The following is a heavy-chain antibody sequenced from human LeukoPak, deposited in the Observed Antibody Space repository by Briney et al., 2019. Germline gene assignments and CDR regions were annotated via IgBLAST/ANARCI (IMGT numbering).Heavy chain of an antibody. Sequence: SETLSLTCTVSGGSISSYYWSWIRQPPGKGLEWIGYIYYRGSTNYNPSLKSRVTIPVDTSKNQFSLKLSSVTAADTAVYYCARVAYCGGDCYTIDYWGQGTLVTVSS. D-gene: IGHD2-21*02. V-gene: IGHV4-59*01. J-gene: IGHJ4*02. CDR3: ARVAYCGGDCYTIDY. CDR2: IYYRGST. CDR1: GGSISSYY.